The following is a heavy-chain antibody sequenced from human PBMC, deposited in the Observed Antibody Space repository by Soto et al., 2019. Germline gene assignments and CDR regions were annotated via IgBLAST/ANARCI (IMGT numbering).Heavy chain of an antibody. J-gene: IGHJ4*02. CDR2: INAGNGNT. D-gene: IGHD2-21*02. Sequence: QVQLVQSGAEEKKPGASVKVSCKASGYTFTSYAMHWVRQAPGQRLEWMGWINAGNGNTKYSQKFQGRVTITRDTSASTAYMELCCLRSEDTAVYYCARSIVVVTALDYWGQGTLVTVSS. CDR1: GYTFTSYA. V-gene: IGHV1-3*05. CDR3: ARSIVVVTALDY.